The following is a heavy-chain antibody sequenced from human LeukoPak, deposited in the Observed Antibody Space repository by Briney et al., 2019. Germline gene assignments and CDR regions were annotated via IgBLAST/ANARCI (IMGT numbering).Heavy chain of an antibody. D-gene: IGHD3-3*01. Sequence: GASVKVSCKASGGTFSSYAISWVRQAPGQGLEWMGGIIPIFGTANYAQKFQGRVTITTDESTSTAYMELSSLRSEDTAVYYCAIGYDFWSGYSTWGQGTLVTVSS. V-gene: IGHV1-69*05. CDR1: GGTFSSYA. CDR3: AIGYDFWSGYST. J-gene: IGHJ4*02. CDR2: IIPIFGTA.